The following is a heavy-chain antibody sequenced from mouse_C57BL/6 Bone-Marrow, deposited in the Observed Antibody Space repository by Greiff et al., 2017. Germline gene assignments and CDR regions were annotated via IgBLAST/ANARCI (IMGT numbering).Heavy chain of an antibody. CDR3: TTYFYGSSYGAMDY. J-gene: IGHJ4*01. V-gene: IGHV14-4*01. CDR1: GFNIKDDY. D-gene: IGHD1-1*01. CDR2: IDPENGDT. Sequence: VQLQQSGAELVRPGASVKLSCTASGFNIKDDYMHWVKPRPEQGLEWIGWIDPENGDTEYASKFQGKATITADTSSNTAYRQLSSLTSEDTAVYYCTTYFYGSSYGAMDYWGQGTSVTFSS.